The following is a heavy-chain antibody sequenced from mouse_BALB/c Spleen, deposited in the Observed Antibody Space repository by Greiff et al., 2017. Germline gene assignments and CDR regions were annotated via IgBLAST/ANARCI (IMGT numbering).Heavy chain of an antibody. J-gene: IGHJ2*01. CDR1: GDSITSGY. CDR2: ISYSGST. CDR3: AKERDIYYYGSFFDY. D-gene: IGHD1-1*01. Sequence: EVQLQQSGPSLVKPSQTLSLTCSVTGDSITSGYWNWIRKFPGNKLEYMGYISYSGSTYYNPSLKSRISITRDTSKNQYYLQLNSVTTEDTATYYCAKERDIYYYGSFFDYWGQGTTLTVSS. V-gene: IGHV3-8*02.